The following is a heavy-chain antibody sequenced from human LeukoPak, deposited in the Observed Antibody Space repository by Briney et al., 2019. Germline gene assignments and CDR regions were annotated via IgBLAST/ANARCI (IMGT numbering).Heavy chain of an antibody. V-gene: IGHV3-9*01. CDR2: ISWNSGSI. CDR3: AKGQTGVVGATDYYYGMDV. Sequence: PGRSLRLSCAASGFTFDDYAMHWVRQAPGKGLEWVSGISWNSGSIGYAGSVKGRFTISRDNAKNSLYLQMNSLRAEDTALYYCAKGQTGVVGATDYYYGMDVWGQGTTVTVSS. CDR1: GFTFDDYA. J-gene: IGHJ6*02. D-gene: IGHD1-26*01.